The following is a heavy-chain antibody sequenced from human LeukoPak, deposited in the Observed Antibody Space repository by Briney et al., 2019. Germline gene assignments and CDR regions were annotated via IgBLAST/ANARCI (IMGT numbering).Heavy chain of an antibody. CDR3: AKVSGGGLYYDGMDV. CDR1: GFTFNNYA. V-gene: IGHV3-23*01. CDR2: ISGSGGTT. Sequence: GGSLRLSWAASGFTFNNYAMNWVRQAPGKGLEWVSVISGSGGTTYYADSVKVRFTMSRDGSKSTLDLQMNSLRAEDTAVYYCAKVSGGGLYYDGMDVWGQGTTVTVSS. D-gene: IGHD1-14*01. J-gene: IGHJ6*02.